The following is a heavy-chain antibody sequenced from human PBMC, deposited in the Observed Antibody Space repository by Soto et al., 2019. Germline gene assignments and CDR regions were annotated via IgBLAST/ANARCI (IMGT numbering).Heavy chain of an antibody. CDR1: GGTFSSYA. V-gene: IGHV1-69*13. CDR3: ARDLGRYYYGMDV. CDR2: IIPIFGTA. J-gene: IGHJ6*02. Sequence: GASVKVSCKASGGTFSSYAMSWVRQAPGQGLEWMGGIIPIFGTANYAQKFQGRVTITADESTSTAYMELSSLRSEDTAVYYCARDLGRYYYGMDVWGQGTTVTVSS.